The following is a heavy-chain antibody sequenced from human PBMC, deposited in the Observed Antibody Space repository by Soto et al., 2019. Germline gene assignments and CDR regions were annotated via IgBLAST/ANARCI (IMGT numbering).Heavy chain of an antibody. J-gene: IGHJ6*03. D-gene: IGHD5-18*01. CDR1: GGSISSYY. CDR2: IYYSGST. Sequence: SETLSLTCTVSGGSISSYYWSWIRQPPGKGLEWIGYIYYSGSTNYNPSLKSRVTISVDTSKNQFSLKLSSVTAADTAVYYCARGSRGYSYAYYYYYMDVWGKGTTVTVSS. CDR3: ARGSRGYSYAYYYYYMDV. V-gene: IGHV4-59*01.